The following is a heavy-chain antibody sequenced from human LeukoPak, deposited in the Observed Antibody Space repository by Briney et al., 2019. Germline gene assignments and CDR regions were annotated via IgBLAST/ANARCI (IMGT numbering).Heavy chain of an antibody. CDR2: INHSGST. J-gene: IGHJ6*02. CDR3: ARGLGSGSAYAMDV. D-gene: IGHD3-10*01. Sequence: PSETLSLTCGVYGGSFSGYHWSWIRQPPGKGLEWIGEINHSGSTNYNPSLKSRVTLSEDTSKNQFSLKVSSVTAADTAVYYCARGLGSGSAYAMDVWGQGTTATVSS. CDR1: GGSFSGYH. V-gene: IGHV4-34*01.